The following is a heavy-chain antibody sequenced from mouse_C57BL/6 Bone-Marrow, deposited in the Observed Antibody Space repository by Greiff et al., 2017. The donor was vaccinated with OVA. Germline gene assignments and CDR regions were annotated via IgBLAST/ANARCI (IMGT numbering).Heavy chain of an antibody. V-gene: IGHV5-4*03. Sequence: EVKLQESGGGLVKPGGSLKLSCAASGFTFSSYAMSWVRQTPEKRLEWVATISDGGSYTYYPDNVKGRFTISRDNAKNNLYLQMSHLKSEDTAMYYCARRLYYGFAYWGQGTLVTVSA. CDR2: ISDGGSYT. CDR3: ARRLYYGFAY. CDR1: GFTFSSYA. J-gene: IGHJ3*01. D-gene: IGHD1-1*01.